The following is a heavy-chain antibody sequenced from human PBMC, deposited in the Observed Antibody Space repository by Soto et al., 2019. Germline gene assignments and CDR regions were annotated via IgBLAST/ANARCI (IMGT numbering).Heavy chain of an antibody. CDR1: GFTFSSNA. D-gene: IGHD1-26*01. Sequence: DVQLLESGGDLVQPEGSLRLSCAASGFTFSSNAMGWVRQGPGKGLEWVAVVSIGGSTHYADSVRGRFTISRDNSKNTLSLQMNSLTAEDTAVYFSAKRRGPGGHFDYWGQGALVTVSS. J-gene: IGHJ4*02. V-gene: IGHV3-23*01. CDR2: VSIGGST. CDR3: AKRRGPGGHFDY.